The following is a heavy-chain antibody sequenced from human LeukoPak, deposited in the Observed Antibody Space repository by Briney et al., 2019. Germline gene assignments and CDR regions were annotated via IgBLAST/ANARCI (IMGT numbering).Heavy chain of an antibody. V-gene: IGHV1-2*02. CDR1: GYTFTGYY. CDR2: INPNSGGT. Sequence: ASVKVSCKASGYTFTGYYMHWVRQAPGQGLEWMGWINPNSGGTNYAQKFQGRVTMTRDTSISTAYMELSRLRSDDTAVYYCARADSSSWNGDYWGQGTLVTVSS. J-gene: IGHJ4*02. CDR3: ARADSSSWNGDY. D-gene: IGHD6-13*01.